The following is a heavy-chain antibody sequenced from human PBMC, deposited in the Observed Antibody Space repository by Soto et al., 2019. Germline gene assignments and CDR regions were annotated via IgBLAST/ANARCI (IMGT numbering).Heavy chain of an antibody. D-gene: IGHD6-6*01. Sequence: QLQLQESGPGLVRPSETLSLTCIVSGGFISSSIYSWGWIRQPPGKGLEWIGSIYYSGSTYYNPSLKSRVTISVVTSQNQFSLKPSSVTAAATAVYYCARHDSRSSLSTYFDYWGQGTLVTVSS. CDR2: IYYSGST. J-gene: IGHJ4*02. CDR1: GGFISSSIYS. CDR3: ARHDSRSSLSTYFDY. V-gene: IGHV4-39*01.